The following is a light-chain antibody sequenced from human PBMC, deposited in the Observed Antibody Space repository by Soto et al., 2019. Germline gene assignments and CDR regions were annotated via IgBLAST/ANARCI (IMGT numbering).Light chain of an antibody. CDR2: GAS. J-gene: IGKJ1*01. CDR1: QSVSNSY. V-gene: IGKV3-20*01. CDR3: XXXXXXPTWT. Sequence: DIVLTQSPGTLSLSPGERATLSCRASQSVSNSYLAWYQQKPGQAPRLLIYGASSRATGIPDRFSGDGSGTDFTLTISRLEPEXXXXXXXXXXXXXPTWTFGQGTKVEVK.